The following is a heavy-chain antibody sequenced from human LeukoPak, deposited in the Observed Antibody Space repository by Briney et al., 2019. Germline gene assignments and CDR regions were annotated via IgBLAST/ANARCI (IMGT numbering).Heavy chain of an antibody. CDR1: GFTFSNYW. Sequence: PGGCLRLSCAASGFTFSNYWMAWVRQAPGKGPEWVANIKQDESEKYYVDSVKGRLTISRDNAKKSLYLQMNSLRVDDTAVYYCARDVEGSLDYWGQGTLVTVSS. D-gene: IGHD5-24*01. CDR3: ARDVEGSLDY. J-gene: IGHJ4*02. V-gene: IGHV3-7*01. CDR2: IKQDESEK.